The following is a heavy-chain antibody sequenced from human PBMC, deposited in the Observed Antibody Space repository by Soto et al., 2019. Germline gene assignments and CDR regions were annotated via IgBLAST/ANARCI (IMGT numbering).Heavy chain of an antibody. V-gene: IGHV3-23*01. CDR2: ISGSGDST. J-gene: IGHJ4*02. CDR1: GFTFRNYV. Sequence: GGSLRLSCGASGFTFRNYVMSWVRQAPGKGLEWVSAISGSGDSTYYADSVKGRFTISRDNSKNTLDLQMNSLRAEDTATYYCAKDSCSGGSCYPTHFDCCGQGPLVTVSS. D-gene: IGHD2-15*01. CDR3: AKDSCSGGSCYPTHFDC.